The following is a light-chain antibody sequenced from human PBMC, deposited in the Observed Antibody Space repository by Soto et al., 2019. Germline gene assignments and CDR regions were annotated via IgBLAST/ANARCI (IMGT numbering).Light chain of an antibody. CDR1: NSDVGGYNY. Sequence: QSALTQPASVSGSPGQSITISCTGTNSDVGGYNYVAWYQQHAGKAPKLMMYDVSNRPSGVSVRFSGSKSGNTASLTISGLQAEDEADYYCSSYAGSSTVFGTGTKLTVL. V-gene: IGLV2-14*01. CDR2: DVS. CDR3: SSYAGSSTV. J-gene: IGLJ1*01.